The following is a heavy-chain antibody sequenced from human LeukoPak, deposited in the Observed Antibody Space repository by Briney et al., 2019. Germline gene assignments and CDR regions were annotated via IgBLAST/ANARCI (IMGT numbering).Heavy chain of an antibody. J-gene: IGHJ4*02. Sequence: PGGSLRLSCAASGFTFSRYSINWVRQAPGKGLGWVSCIGNSSYIYYADSVKGRFTISRDNSKNTLYLQMNSLRAEDTALYFCAKKAQYNGNYPLDYWGQGTLVTVSS. V-gene: IGHV3-21*04. D-gene: IGHD1-26*01. CDR1: GFTFSRYS. CDR2: IGNSSYI. CDR3: AKKAQYNGNYPLDY.